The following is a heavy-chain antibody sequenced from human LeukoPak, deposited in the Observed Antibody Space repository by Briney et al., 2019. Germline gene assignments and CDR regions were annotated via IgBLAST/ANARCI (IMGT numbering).Heavy chain of an antibody. J-gene: IGHJ1*01. D-gene: IGHD3-9*01. Sequence: GTSVKVSCKVSGYTLTELSMHWVRQAPGKGLEWMGGFDPEDGETIYAQKFQGRVTMTEDTSTDTAYMELSSLRSEDTAVYYCATDNFYDILTAEYFQHWGQGTLVTVSS. V-gene: IGHV1-24*01. CDR3: ATDNFYDILTAEYFQH. CDR2: FDPEDGET. CDR1: GYTLTELS.